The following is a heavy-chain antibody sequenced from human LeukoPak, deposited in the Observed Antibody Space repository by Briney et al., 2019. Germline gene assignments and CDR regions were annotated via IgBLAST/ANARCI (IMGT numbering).Heavy chain of an antibody. CDR1: GFTFTNYA. CDR2: ITGGGSSS. Sequence: GESLKISCAASGFTFTNYAMSWVRQAPGKGLEWVSTITGGGSSSYYADSVKGRFTISRDNSKNTVYLQMNSLRAEDTAVYYCARHNSGWYAARGGRQLDYWGQGTLVTVSS. CDR3: ARHNSGWYAARGGRQLDY. V-gene: IGHV3-23*01. J-gene: IGHJ4*02. D-gene: IGHD6-19*01.